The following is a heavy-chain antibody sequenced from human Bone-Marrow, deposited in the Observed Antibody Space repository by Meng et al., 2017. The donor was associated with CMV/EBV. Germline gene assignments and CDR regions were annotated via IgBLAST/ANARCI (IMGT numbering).Heavy chain of an antibody. D-gene: IGHD3-22*01. CDR3: ARDEYDSSGLFDY. J-gene: IGHJ4*02. CDR1: GFPFSNSA. CDR2: IWYDGSNE. Sequence: GGSLRLSCAASGAASGFPFSNSAMHWVRQAPGKGLQWVALIWYDGSNEYYADSVKGRFTISRDNAKNSLYLQMNSLRAEDTAVYYCARDEYDSSGLFDYWGQGTLVTVSS. V-gene: IGHV3-33*01.